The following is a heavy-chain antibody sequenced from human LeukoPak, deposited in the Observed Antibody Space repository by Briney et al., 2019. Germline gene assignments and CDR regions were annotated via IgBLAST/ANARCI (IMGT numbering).Heavy chain of an antibody. CDR3: AIMQQLAH. Sequence: GGSLRLSCAASGFTPSSYGMHWVRQAPGKGLEWVAVISYDGSNKYYADSVKGRFTISRDNSKNTLYLQMNSLRAEDTAVYYCAIMQQLAHWGQGTLVTVSS. V-gene: IGHV3-30*03. J-gene: IGHJ4*02. CDR1: GFTPSSYG. D-gene: IGHD6-13*01. CDR2: ISYDGSNK.